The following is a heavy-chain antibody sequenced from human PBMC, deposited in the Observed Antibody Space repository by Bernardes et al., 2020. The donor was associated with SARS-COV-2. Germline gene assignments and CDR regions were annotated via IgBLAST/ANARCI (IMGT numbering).Heavy chain of an antibody. CDR2: ISSSSSYI. V-gene: IGHV3-21*01. D-gene: IGHD4-17*01. CDR1: GFTFGSYS. Sequence: GYLRLACAASGFTFGSYSMNWVRQAPGKGLEWVSSISSSSSYIYYADSVKGRFTISRDNAKNSLYLQMNSLRAEDTAVYYCASADYGDYYGMDVWGQGTTVTVSS. J-gene: IGHJ6*02. CDR3: ASADYGDYYGMDV.